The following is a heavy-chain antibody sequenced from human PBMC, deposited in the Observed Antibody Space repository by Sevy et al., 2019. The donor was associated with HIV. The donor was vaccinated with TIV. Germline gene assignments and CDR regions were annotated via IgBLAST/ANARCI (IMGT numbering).Heavy chain of an antibody. CDR2: TNPVNNST. CDR3: ATSXGGXKHFNX. CDR1: GXTFIYHS. D-gene: IGHD2-15*01. V-gene: IGHV1-3*01. Sequence: ASVKVSCKTSGXTFIYHSIHWVRQAPGQRLEWMGWTNPVNNSTRSSENLQGRVALTTDTSATTTYMELSSLRSEDTAVYYCATSXGGXKHFNXXGHGTRVTVSS. J-gene: IGHJ5*01.